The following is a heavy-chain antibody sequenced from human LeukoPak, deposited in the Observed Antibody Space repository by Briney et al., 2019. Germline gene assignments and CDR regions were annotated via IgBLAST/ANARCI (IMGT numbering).Heavy chain of an antibody. V-gene: IGHV4-4*07. Sequence: KTSETLSLTCTVSGGSISSYYWSWIRQPAGKGLEWIGRMYTSGETNYNPTLKSRITISLDTSKNQFSLRLSSVTAADTAVYYCAAGSQSTALIKWGQGTLVTVSS. J-gene: IGHJ4*02. CDR1: GGSISSYY. CDR3: AAGSQSTALIK. D-gene: IGHD5-18*01. CDR2: MYTSGET.